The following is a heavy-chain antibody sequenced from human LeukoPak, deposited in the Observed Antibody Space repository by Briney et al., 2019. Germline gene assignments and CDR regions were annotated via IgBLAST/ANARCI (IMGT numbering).Heavy chain of an antibody. CDR1: GFTFSSYG. Sequence: PGGSLRLSCAASGFTFSSYGMHWVRQAPGKGLEWVAVIWYDGSNKYYADSVKGRFTISRDNSKNTLYLQMNSLRAEDTAVYYCARDHPRPWNFGYWGQGTLVTVSS. CDR2: IWYDGSNK. CDR3: ARDHPRPWNFGY. V-gene: IGHV3-33*01. D-gene: IGHD3-3*01. J-gene: IGHJ4*02.